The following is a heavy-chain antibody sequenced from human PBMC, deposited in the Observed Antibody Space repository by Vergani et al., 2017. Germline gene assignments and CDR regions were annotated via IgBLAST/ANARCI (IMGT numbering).Heavy chain of an antibody. CDR1: GFTFSSYS. V-gene: IGHV3-21*01. CDR2: ISSSSSYI. J-gene: IGHJ6*03. D-gene: IGHD1-26*01. Sequence: EVQLVESGGGLVKPGGSLRLSCAASGFTFSSYSMNWVRQAPGKGLEWVSSISSSSSYIYYADSVKGRFTISRDNAKNSLYLQMNSLRAEVTAVYYCARDGATYYYYYYMDVWGKGTTVTVSS. CDR3: ARDGATYYYYYYMDV.